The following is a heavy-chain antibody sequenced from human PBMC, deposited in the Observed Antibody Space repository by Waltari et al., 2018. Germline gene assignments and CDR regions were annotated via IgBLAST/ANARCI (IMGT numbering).Heavy chain of an antibody. V-gene: IGHV3-7*01. J-gene: IGHJ4*02. CDR1: GFTFSRYW. CDR2: INYDGSQK. Sequence: EVQLVESGGDLVQPGGSLRLSCAASGFTFSRYWMSWVRQTPGKGLEWVANINYDGSQKYYADSVKGRFTTSRDNAKNSVYLQMHILRVEDTAMYYCAKSRGFEYWGQGALVTVSS. D-gene: IGHD2-2*01. CDR3: AKSRGFEY.